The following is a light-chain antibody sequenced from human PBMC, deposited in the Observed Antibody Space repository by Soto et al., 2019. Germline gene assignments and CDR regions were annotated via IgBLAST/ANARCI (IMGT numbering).Light chain of an antibody. CDR2: YVS. CDR3: QVWDSSSDHPV. CDR1: TIGSHS. Sequence: SYELTQPPSVSVAPRKTARSTCGGNTIGSHSVHWYQQKPGQAPVLVIYYVSDRPSGIPERFSGSNSGNTATLTISRVEAGDEADYYCQVWDSSSDHPVFGGGTKLTVL. V-gene: IGLV3-21*04. J-gene: IGLJ2*01.